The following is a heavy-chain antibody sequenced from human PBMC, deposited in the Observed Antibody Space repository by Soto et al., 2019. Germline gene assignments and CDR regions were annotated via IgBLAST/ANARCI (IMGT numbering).Heavy chain of an antibody. V-gene: IGHV3-53*01. CDR2: IYTAGPT. J-gene: IGHJ4*02. D-gene: IGHD1-1*01. CDR1: GFTVSNYY. CDR3: ARGKSRDAYNPLGY. Sequence: DVQLVQSGGGLIQPGGSLRLSCAASGFTVSNYYMSWVRQAPGRGPQWVSVIYTAGPTYYADSVKGRFTISRDESKNTLYFQMDNLRAEDTATYYCARGKSRDAYNPLGYWGPGTLVTVSS.